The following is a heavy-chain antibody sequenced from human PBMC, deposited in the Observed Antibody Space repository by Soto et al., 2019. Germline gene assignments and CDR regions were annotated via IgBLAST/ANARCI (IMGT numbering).Heavy chain of an antibody. CDR1: GFTFSSYA. V-gene: IGHV3-30-3*01. Sequence: QVQLVESGGGVVQPGTSLRLSCAASGFTFSSYAVHRVRQAPGKGLAWVAVISKDGSNKYYADSVKGRFTISRDNSKNTLYLEMNSLRAEDTAMYYCARGGGYSSSPGDYWGQGTLVTVSS. CDR3: ARGGGYSSSPGDY. D-gene: IGHD6-13*01. J-gene: IGHJ4*02. CDR2: ISKDGSNK.